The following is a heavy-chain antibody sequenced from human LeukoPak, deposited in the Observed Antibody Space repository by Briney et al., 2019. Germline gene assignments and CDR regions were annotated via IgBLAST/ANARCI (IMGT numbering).Heavy chain of an antibody. J-gene: IGHJ3*02. CDR2: INPDSGVT. CDR1: AYIFTDYY. V-gene: IGHV1-2*02. CDR3: ARESGLGYFEAALWGAFDI. Sequence: ASVKVSCKASAYIFTDYYIHWVRQAPGQGLEWMGWINPDSGVTNFAQNFQGRVTMTRDTSTSTVYMDLSSLRSEDTAVYYCARESGLGYFEAALWGAFDIWGQGTMVTVSS. D-gene: IGHD3-9*01.